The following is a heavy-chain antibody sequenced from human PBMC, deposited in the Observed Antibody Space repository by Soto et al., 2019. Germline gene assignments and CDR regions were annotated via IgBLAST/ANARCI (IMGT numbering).Heavy chain of an antibody. CDR1: GFTLSSYS. D-gene: IGHD3-16*01. V-gene: IGHV3-21*01. J-gene: IGHJ4*02. CDR2: ISSSSSYI. Sequence: EVQLVESGGGLVKPGGSLRLSCAASGFTLSSYSMNWVRQAPGKGLEWVSSISSSSSYIYYADSVKGRFTISRDNAKNSLYLQMNSLRAEDTAVYYCARDWGGEGTFDYWGQGILVTVSS. CDR3: ARDWGGEGTFDY.